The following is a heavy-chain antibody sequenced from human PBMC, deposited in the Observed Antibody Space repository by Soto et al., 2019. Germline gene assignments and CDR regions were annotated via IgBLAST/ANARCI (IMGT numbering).Heavy chain of an antibody. CDR3: ARDVSPGISRLYLDVFDI. J-gene: IGHJ3*02. CDR1: GLSFGSSW. CDR2: IKKDGSML. D-gene: IGHD3-10*01. Sequence: EVQLVESGGDLVQPGGSLRLSCAASGLSFGSSWMTWGRPAPGKGLEWVASIKKDGSMLNYLDSVRGRFTVSRDNAKTTLYLEMHSLRAEDTALYYCARDVSPGISRLYLDVFDIWGQGTMVTVSS. V-gene: IGHV3-7*05.